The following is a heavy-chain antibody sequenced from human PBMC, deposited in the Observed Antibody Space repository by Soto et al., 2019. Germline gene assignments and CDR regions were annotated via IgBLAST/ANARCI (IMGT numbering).Heavy chain of an antibody. Sequence: EVQLVESGGGLVKPGGSLRLSCAASGFTFSRYSMNWVRQAPGKGLEWVSSISSSSSYIYYADSVKGRFSISRDNAKNSLYLQMNSLRAEDTAVYYCARDQAAVDLYGMDVWGQGTTVTVSS. CDR1: GFTFSRYS. V-gene: IGHV3-21*01. CDR2: ISSSSSYI. D-gene: IGHD6-13*01. CDR3: ARDQAAVDLYGMDV. J-gene: IGHJ6*02.